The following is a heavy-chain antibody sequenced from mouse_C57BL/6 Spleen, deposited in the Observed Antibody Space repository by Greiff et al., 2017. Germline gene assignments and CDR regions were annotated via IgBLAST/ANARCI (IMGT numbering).Heavy chain of an antibody. CDR3: ARSPPYYSNYVGYFDV. J-gene: IGHJ1*03. CDR2: IDPSDSYT. V-gene: IGHV1-69*01. CDR1: GYTFTSYW. Sequence: QVQLQQPGAELVMPGASVKLSCKASGYTFTSYWMHWVKQRPGQGLVWIGEIDPSDSYTNYNQKFKGKSTLTVDKSSSTSYMQLSSLTSEDSAVYYCARSPPYYSNYVGYFDVWGTGTTVTVSS. D-gene: IGHD2-5*01.